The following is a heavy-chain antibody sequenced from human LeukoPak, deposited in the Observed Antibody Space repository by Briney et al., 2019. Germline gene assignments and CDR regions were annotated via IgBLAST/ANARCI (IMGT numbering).Heavy chain of an antibody. Sequence: HPGGSLSLSCAAPGATNRSTGTYWVRRAPDAGLGWVAGISDGGGNKYYAHSVKGRFTISRYNSKNTLYLQRNSLRAEDTAVYWCAGGYYYFDGWGPGALV. J-gene: IGHJ4*02. V-gene: IGHV3-30*03. CDR3: AGGYYYFDG. CDR1: GATNRSTG. D-gene: IGHD5-12*01. CDR2: ISDGGGNK.